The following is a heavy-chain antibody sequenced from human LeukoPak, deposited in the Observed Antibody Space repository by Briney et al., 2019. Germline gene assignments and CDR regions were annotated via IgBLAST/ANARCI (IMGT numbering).Heavy chain of an antibody. V-gene: IGHV3-23*01. CDR2: ISGSGDST. Sequence: PGGSLRLSCTASGFTFSSYAMSWVRQAPGKGLEWVSAISGSGDSTYYADSVKGRFTISRDNSKNTLYLQMNSLRAEDTAVYYCAKGTDPTLGYCSSTSCLGAFDIWGQGTMVTVSS. J-gene: IGHJ3*02. CDR3: AKGTDPTLGYCSSTSCLGAFDI. D-gene: IGHD2-2*01. CDR1: GFTFSSYA.